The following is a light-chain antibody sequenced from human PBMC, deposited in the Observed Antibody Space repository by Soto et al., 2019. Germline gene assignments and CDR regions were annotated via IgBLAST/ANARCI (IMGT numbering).Light chain of an antibody. CDR1: QTISSW. J-gene: IGKJ1*01. V-gene: IGKV1-5*03. CDR3: QDYTSYSEG. Sequence: DIQMTKSHSPLSGSLGDRVTITCRASQTISSWLAWYQQKPGKAPKLLIYKASTLKSGVPSRFSGSGSGTEFTLTISSLQPDDFATYYCQDYTSYSEGFGQGTKV. CDR2: KAS.